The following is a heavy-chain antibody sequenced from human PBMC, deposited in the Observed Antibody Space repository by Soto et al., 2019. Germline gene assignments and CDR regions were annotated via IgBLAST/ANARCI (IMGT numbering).Heavy chain of an antibody. Sequence: QVQLVQSGAEVKKPGSSVKVSCKASGGTFSSYAISWVRQAPGQGLEWMGGIIPIFGTANYAQKFQGRVTITAYESTSTAYMELSSLRSEDTAVYYCARRTGYSSGLSIHYYYYGMDVWGQGTTVTVSS. CDR3: ARRTGYSSGLSIHYYYYGMDV. J-gene: IGHJ6*02. V-gene: IGHV1-69*01. CDR1: GGTFSSYA. D-gene: IGHD6-19*01. CDR2: IIPIFGTA.